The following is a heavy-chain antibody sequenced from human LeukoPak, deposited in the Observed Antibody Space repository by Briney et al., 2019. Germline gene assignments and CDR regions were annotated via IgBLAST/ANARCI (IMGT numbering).Heavy chain of an antibody. J-gene: IGHJ4*02. D-gene: IGHD2-2*01. CDR1: GYTLTDYY. CDR2: FNPNSGGT. V-gene: IGHV1-2*02. Sequence: ASVTVSCKASGYTLTDYYVHWVRLAPGQGLEWMGWFNPNSGGTNYAQKFQGRVTMTRDTSVSTAYMELSRLTSDDTGVYYCARGYAYFHYWGQGTLVTVSS. CDR3: ARGYAYFHY.